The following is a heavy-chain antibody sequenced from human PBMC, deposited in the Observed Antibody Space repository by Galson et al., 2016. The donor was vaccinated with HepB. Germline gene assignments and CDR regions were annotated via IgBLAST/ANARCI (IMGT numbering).Heavy chain of an antibody. J-gene: IGHJ4*02. Sequence: SCKASGDTFTYRYLHWVRQAPGQALEWMGWTTIFNGNTDHAQKFQDRVTMTRDRSMSTAYMGLSSLKSEDTAMYYCALGGDYGPYYFGLWGQGSLVTVSS. D-gene: IGHD4-17*01. CDR3: ALGGDYGPYYFGL. CDR2: TTIFNGNT. CDR1: GDTFTYRY. V-gene: IGHV1-45*02.